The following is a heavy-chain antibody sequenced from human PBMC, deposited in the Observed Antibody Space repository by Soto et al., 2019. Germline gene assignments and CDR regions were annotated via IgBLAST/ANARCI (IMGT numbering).Heavy chain of an antibody. CDR1: GGSFSGYY. D-gene: IGHD3-10*02. J-gene: IGHJ4*02. Sequence: SETLSLTCAVYGGSFSGYYWSWVRQRPGKGLEWIGEINHSGSTNYNPSLKSRVTISVDTSKNQFSLKLSSVTAADTAVYYCARGPRFFLLFGDLSRKIVYYFDYWGQGPLFPVPS. V-gene: IGHV4-34*01. CDR3: ARGPRFFLLFGDLSRKIVYYFDY. CDR2: INHSGST.